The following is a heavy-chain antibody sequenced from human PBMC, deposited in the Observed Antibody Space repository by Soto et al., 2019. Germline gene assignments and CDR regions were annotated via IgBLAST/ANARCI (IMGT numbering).Heavy chain of an antibody. CDR1: GFTFSDSY. CDR2: ISGGLSYI. V-gene: IGHV3-11*06. J-gene: IGHJ4*02. CDR3: ARGRNMAAAVDY. D-gene: IGHD2-15*01. Sequence: LRLSCAASGFTFSDSYMIWIRQAPGKGLEWVSYISGGLSYINYADSVKGRFTISRDNAKNSLYLQMNSLRVEDTAVYYCARGRNMAAAVDYWGQGTQVTVSS.